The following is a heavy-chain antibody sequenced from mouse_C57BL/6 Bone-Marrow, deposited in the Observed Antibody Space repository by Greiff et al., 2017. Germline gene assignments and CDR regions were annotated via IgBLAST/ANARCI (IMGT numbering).Heavy chain of an antibody. J-gene: IGHJ2*01. CDR3: ARAYDGSSLDY. D-gene: IGHD1-1*01. CDR1: GYTFTSYW. CDR2: IDPSDSYT. V-gene: IGHV1-50*01. Sequence: QVQLQQPGAELVKPGASVKLSCKASGYTFTSYWMQWVKQRPGQGLEWIGEIDPSDSYTNYNQKFKGKATLTVDTSSSTAYMQLSSLTSEDSAVDYCARAYDGSSLDYWGQGTTLTVSS.